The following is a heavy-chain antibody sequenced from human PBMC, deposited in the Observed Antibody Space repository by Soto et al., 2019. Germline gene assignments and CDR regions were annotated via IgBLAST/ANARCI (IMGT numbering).Heavy chain of an antibody. V-gene: IGHV1-8*01. CDR2: MNPNSGNT. CDR1: GYTFTSYD. Sequence: QVQLVQSGAEVKKPGASVKVSCKASGYTFTSYDINWVRQATGQGLEWMGWMNPNSGNTGYAQKCQGRVTMTRKTSIRTAYMELSSLRSEDTAVYYCARWPDGYYYYGMDVWGQGTTVTVSS. CDR3: ARWPDGYYYYGMDV. J-gene: IGHJ6*02.